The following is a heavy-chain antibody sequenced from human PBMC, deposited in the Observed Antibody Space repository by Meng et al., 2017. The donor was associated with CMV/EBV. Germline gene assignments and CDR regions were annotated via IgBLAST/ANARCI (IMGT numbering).Heavy chain of an antibody. V-gene: IGHV4-30-4*08. Sequence: QVRLQESVPGLVKPSQTLSLTGTGLGGSISSGDYYWSWTRQPPGKGLEWIGYIYYSGSTYYNPSLKSRVTISVDTSKNQFSLKLSSVTAADTAVYYCARVGRTSCYDYWGQGTLVTVSS. J-gene: IGHJ4*02. D-gene: IGHD2-2*01. CDR2: IYYSGST. CDR1: GGSISSGDYY. CDR3: ARVGRTSCYDY.